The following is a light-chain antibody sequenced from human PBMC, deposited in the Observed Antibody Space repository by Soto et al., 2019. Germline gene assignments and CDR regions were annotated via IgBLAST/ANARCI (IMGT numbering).Light chain of an antibody. V-gene: IGKV3-11*01. CDR1: QSVSSY. CDR3: QQRSNWPIT. Sequence: EIVLTHSPATLSFSPWERATLYCRSSQSVSSYLAWYQQKPGQAPRLLIYDASNRATGIPARFSGSGSGTDFTLTISSLEPEDFAVYYCQQRSNWPITFGQGTRLEIK. J-gene: IGKJ5*01. CDR2: DAS.